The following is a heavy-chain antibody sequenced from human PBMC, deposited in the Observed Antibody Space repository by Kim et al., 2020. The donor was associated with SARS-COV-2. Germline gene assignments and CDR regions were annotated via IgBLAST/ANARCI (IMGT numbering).Heavy chain of an antibody. J-gene: IGHJ4*02. V-gene: IGHV4-34*01. D-gene: IGHD3-10*01. Sequence: YNPSLKSRVTISVDTSKNQFSLKLSSVTAADTAVYYCARRYYGSGSYGYWGQGTLVTVSS. CDR3: ARRYYGSGSYGY.